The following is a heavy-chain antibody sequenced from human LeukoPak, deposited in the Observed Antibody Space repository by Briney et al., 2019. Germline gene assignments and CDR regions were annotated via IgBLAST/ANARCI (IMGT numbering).Heavy chain of an antibody. Sequence: GGSLRLSCAASGFTFSTYDMHWVRQATGKGLEWVSSISIAGDTYYPGSVKGRFTISRENARNSLYLQINSLRAGDTGVYYCARGRHYGSGSPYWFDSWGQGTLVTVSS. J-gene: IGHJ5*01. CDR2: ISIAGDT. CDR1: GFTFSTYD. CDR3: ARGRHYGSGSPYWFDS. D-gene: IGHD3-10*01. V-gene: IGHV3-13*01.